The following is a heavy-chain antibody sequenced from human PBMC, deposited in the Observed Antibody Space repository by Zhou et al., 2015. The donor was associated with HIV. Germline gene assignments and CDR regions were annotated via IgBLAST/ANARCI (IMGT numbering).Heavy chain of an antibody. CDR3: ARDRGAARPDWRYFDL. Sequence: QVQLVQSGAAVKKPGASVKVSCKASGYTFSNYGISWVRQAPGQGLEWMGGIIPVLGTTHYAQRFQGRVSITADRSTSTAYVELRSLTSEDTAVYYCARDRGAARPDWRYFDLWGRGTLVTVS. J-gene: IGHJ2*01. CDR1: GYTFSNYG. CDR2: IIPVLGTT. D-gene: IGHD6-6*01. V-gene: IGHV1-69*10.